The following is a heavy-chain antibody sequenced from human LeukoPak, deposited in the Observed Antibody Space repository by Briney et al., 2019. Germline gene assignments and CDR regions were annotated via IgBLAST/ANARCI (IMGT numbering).Heavy chain of an antibody. J-gene: IGHJ3*02. CDR2: ISVYKGDT. Sequence: ASVKVSCTASGYIFTNFGISWVRQAPGQGLEWMGWISVYKGDTNYAQILHDRVTITTDTSTSTAYMELRSLRSDDTAVYYCARAGGWARGDYKADAFDIWGQGTMVTVSS. V-gene: IGHV1-18*01. CDR3: ARAGGWARGDYKADAFDI. D-gene: IGHD6-19*01. CDR1: GYIFTNFG.